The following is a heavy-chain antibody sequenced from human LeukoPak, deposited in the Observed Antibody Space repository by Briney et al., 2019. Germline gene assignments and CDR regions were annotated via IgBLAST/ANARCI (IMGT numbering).Heavy chain of an antibody. D-gene: IGHD3-9*01. Sequence: PGGSLRLSCAASGFTFSSYQMNWVRQAPGKGLEWVSYISYSGSTIYYADSAKGRFTISRDNAKNSLYLQMNSLRVEDTAVYYCVRIEIRSDLLTGSFDCWGQGALVTVSS. J-gene: IGHJ4*02. CDR2: ISYSGSTI. CDR3: VRIEIRSDLLTGSFDC. CDR1: GFTFSSYQ. V-gene: IGHV3-48*03.